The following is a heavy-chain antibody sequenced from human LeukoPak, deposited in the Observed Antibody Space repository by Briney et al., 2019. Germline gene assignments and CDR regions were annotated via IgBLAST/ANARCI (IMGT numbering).Heavy chain of an antibody. CDR1: GGSISSYY. CDR2: IYYSGST. V-gene: IGHV4-59*01. Sequence: SETLSLTCTVSGGSISSYYWSWIRQPPGKGREWIGYIYYSGSTNYNPSLKSRVTISVDTSKNQFSLKLSSVTAADTAVYYCARVLIAAAGTGLDAFDIWGQGTMVTVSS. D-gene: IGHD6-13*01. CDR3: ARVLIAAAGTGLDAFDI. J-gene: IGHJ3*02.